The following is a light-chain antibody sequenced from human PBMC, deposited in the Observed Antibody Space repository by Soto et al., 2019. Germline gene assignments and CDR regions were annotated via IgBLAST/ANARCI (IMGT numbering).Light chain of an antibody. CDR3: QQYGSSPPIT. V-gene: IGKV3-20*01. CDR1: QSVSSSY. J-gene: IGKJ5*01. Sequence: EIVLTQSPGTLSLSPGERATLSCRASQSVSSSYLAWYQQKPGQAPRLLIYGASSRATGIPDRFSGSGSGTGLTLTICRRLAEDFAVYYCQQYGSSPPITCGRGTRLEIK. CDR2: GAS.